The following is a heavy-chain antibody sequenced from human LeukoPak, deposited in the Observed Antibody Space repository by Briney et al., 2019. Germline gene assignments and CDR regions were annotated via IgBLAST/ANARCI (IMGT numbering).Heavy chain of an antibody. J-gene: IGHJ6*02. CDR3: VRGDTYDYYYYYGMDV. CDR1: GFTFSSYW. Sequence: GGSLRLSCAASGFTFSSYWMRWVRQTPGKGLVWVSRINNDGSSTRSADAVKGRFTISRDNAKNTLYLQMNSLRPEDTAVYHCVRGDTYDYYYYYGMDVWGQGTTVTVSS. V-gene: IGHV3-74*01. CDR2: INNDGSST. D-gene: IGHD5-18*01.